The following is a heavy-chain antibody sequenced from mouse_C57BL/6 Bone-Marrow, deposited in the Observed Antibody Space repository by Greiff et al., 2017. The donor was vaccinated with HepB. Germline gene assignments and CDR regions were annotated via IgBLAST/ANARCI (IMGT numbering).Heavy chain of an antibody. CDR1: GYTFTSYW. D-gene: IGHD2-1*01. CDR3: ARGRSTDGNYVPFAY. V-gene: IGHV1-55*01. Sequence: VQLQQPGAELVKPGASVKMSCKASGYTFTSYWITWLNQGPGQGLGWIGDIYPGSGSTNYNEKFKSKATLTVDTSSSTAYMQLSSLTSEDSAVYYCARGRSTDGNYVPFAYWGQGTLVTVSA. J-gene: IGHJ3*01. CDR2: IYPGSGST.